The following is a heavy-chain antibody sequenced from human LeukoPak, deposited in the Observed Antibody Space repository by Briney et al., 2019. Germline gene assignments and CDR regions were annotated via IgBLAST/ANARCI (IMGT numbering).Heavy chain of an antibody. CDR1: GFTFSDYY. D-gene: IGHD5-12*01. V-gene: IGHV3-11*01. J-gene: IGHJ4*02. CDR3: ARDRAPHSGYDCGFEY. CDR2: ISSSGGAI. Sequence: GGSLRLSCAASGFTFSDYYMSWVRPAPGKGLEWLSYISSSGGAIYHADSVKGRFTISRDNAQNSLFLQMNSLRAEDTAVYYCARDRAPHSGYDCGFEYWGQGTLVTVSS.